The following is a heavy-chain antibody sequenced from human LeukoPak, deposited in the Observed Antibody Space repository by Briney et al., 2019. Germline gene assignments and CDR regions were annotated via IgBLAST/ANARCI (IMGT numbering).Heavy chain of an antibody. CDR1: GGSLTNYY. J-gene: IGHJ5*02. D-gene: IGHD4-17*01. CDR3: ARVRGYGDPNWFDP. CDR2: IYYSGST. Sequence: SETLSLTCSVSGGSLTNYYWSWIRQPPGKGLEWIGYIYYSGSTNYNPSLKSRVTISVDTSKNQFSLKLTSVTAADTAVYYCARVRGYGDPNWFDPWGQGTLVTVSS. V-gene: IGHV4-59*01.